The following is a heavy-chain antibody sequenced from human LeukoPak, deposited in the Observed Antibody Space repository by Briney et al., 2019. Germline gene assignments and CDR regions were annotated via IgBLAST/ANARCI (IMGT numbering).Heavy chain of an antibody. CDR2: IKQDGSEK. CDR1: GFTFSSYW. J-gene: IGHJ3*02. D-gene: IGHD3-10*01. CDR3: AREILLWFGELFGAFDI. Sequence: PGGSLRPSCAASGFTFSSYWMSWVRQAPGKGLEWVANIKQDGSEKYYVDSVKGRFTISRDNAKNSLYLQMNSLRAEDTAVYYCAREILLWFGELFGAFDIWGQGTMVTVSS. V-gene: IGHV3-7*03.